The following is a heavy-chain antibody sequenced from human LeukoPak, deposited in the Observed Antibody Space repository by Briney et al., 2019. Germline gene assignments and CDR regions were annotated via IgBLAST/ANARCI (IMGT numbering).Heavy chain of an antibody. CDR3: ARFPYFEGFDY. D-gene: IGHD3-9*01. J-gene: IGHJ4*02. V-gene: IGHV4-4*08. CDR1: GSSIESYY. CDR2: IAASGTT. Sequence: SETLSLTCSVSGSSIESYYWSWIRQPPGKGLEFIGYIAASGTTKHNPSLKSRVTLSMDTSKNQFSLKLRSVTAADTAVYFCARFPYFEGFDYWGQGTQVIVSS.